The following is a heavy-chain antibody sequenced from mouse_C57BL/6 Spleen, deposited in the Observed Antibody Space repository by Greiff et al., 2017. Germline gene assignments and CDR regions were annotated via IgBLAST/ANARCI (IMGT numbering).Heavy chain of an antibody. CDR1: GYTFTSYW. CDR3: AQTAQAYSPFAY. CDR2: IDPSDSET. Sequence: QVQLQQPGAELVRPGSSVKLSCKASGYTFTSYWMHRVKQRPIQGLEWIGNIDPSDSETHYNQKFKYKATLTVDKSSNTAYMQLSSLTSEGSTVYDCAQTAQAYSPFAYWGQGTLVTVSA. J-gene: IGHJ3*01. V-gene: IGHV1-52*01. D-gene: IGHD3-2*02.